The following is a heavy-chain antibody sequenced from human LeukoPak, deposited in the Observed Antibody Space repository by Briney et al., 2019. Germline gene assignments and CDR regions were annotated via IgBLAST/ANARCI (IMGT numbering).Heavy chain of an antibody. D-gene: IGHD6-13*01. V-gene: IGHV3-64D*06. CDR1: GFIISDYA. CDR2: ISANGGST. J-gene: IGHJ4*02. Sequence: GGSLRLSCSASGFIISDYAMHWVRQAPGKGLEYVSGISANGGSTYYADSVKGRFTISRDTSKNTLYLQMSSLRAEGTAIYYCVKDLYKGDSASWYFFHYWGQGTLVTVSS. CDR3: VKDLYKGDSASWYFFHY.